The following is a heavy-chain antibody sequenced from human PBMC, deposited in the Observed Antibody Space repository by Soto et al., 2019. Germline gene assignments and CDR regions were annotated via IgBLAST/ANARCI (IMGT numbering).Heavy chain of an antibody. CDR3: AREIIAVLGSIRLFDP. D-gene: IGHD6-19*01. CDR1: GFTFNNYW. CDR2: IGGDGSSP. J-gene: IGHJ5*02. Sequence: EVQLVESGGGFVQPGGSLRLSCVAAGFTFNNYWMHWVREVPGKGLMWVSRIGGDGSSPAYADSVEGRFTILRDNANNTLYLQMNSLRSEDTAVYYCAREIIAVLGSIRLFDPCGQGTLVTVSS. V-gene: IGHV3-74*03.